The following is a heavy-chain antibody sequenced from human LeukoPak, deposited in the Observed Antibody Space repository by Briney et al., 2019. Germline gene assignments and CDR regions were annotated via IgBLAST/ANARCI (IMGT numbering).Heavy chain of an antibody. CDR1: GGTFSSYA. V-gene: IGHV1-69*05. J-gene: IGHJ5*02. CDR3: ARDFLTGTVFGVVHNWFDP. CDR2: IIPIFGTA. D-gene: IGHD3-3*01. Sequence: SVKVSCKASGGTFSSYAISWVRQAPGQGLEWMGGIIPIFGTANYAQKFQGRVTITTDESTSTAYMELSSLRSEDTAVYYCARDFLTGTVFGVVHNWFDPWGQGTLATVSS.